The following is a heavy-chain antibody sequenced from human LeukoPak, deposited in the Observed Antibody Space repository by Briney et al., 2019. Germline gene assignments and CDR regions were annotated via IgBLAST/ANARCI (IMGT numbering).Heavy chain of an antibody. J-gene: IGHJ6*03. D-gene: IGHD1-26*01. CDR1: GYTFTGYY. CDR3: ARDEASYLDYYYSMDV. Sequence: ASVKVSCKASGYTFTGYYMHWVRQAPGQGLEWMGWINPNSGGTNYAQKFQGRVTMTRDTSISTAYMELSRLRSDDTAVYYCARDEASYLDYYYSMDVWAKGPRSPSP. CDR2: INPNSGGT. V-gene: IGHV1-2*02.